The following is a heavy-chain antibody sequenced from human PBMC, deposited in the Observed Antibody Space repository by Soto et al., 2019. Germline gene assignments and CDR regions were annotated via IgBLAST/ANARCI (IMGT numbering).Heavy chain of an antibody. CDR2: ISSSSSYT. CDR3: ARDYRSSDYYYGMDV. V-gene: IGHV3-11*06. Sequence: GGSLRLSCAASGFTFSDYYMSWIRQAPGKGLEWVSYISSSSSYTNYADSVKGRFTISRDNAKNSLYLQMNSLRAEDTAVYYCARDYRSSDYYYGMDVWGQGTTVTVSS. CDR1: GFTFSDYY. J-gene: IGHJ6*02. D-gene: IGHD6-6*01.